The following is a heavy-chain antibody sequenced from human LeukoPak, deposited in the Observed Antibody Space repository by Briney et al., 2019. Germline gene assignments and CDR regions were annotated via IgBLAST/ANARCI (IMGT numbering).Heavy chain of an antibody. CDR2: IYYSGST. CDR3: ARSSESYDSSGYYSYYFDY. CDR1: GVSISSYY. D-gene: IGHD3-22*01. Sequence: SETLSLTSTVSGVSISSYYWSWIRQPPGKGLEGMVYIYYSGSTNYNPSLKSRVTISVDTSNNQFSLKLNSVTAADTAVYYCARSSESYDSSGYYSYYFDYWGQGTLVTVSS. J-gene: IGHJ4*02. V-gene: IGHV4-59*01.